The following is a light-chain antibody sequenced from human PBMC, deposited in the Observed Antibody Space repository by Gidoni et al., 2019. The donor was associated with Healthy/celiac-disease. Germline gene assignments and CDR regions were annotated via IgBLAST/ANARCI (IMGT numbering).Light chain of an antibody. CDR3: QQYNNWPPLT. CDR2: GAS. Sequence: EIVMTQSPSTLSVSPGERATLPCRASQSVSSNLACYQQKPGQAPRLLIYGASTRAPSIPARFSGSGSGTEFTLTISSLQSEDFAVYYCQQYNNWPPLTFGGGTKVEIK. J-gene: IGKJ4*01. V-gene: IGKV3-15*01. CDR1: QSVSSN.